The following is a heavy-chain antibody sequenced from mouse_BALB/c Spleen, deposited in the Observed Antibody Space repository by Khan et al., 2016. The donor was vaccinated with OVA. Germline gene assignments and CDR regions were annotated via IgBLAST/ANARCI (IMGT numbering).Heavy chain of an antibody. V-gene: IGHV1-69*02. CDR3: ARGTTASYWYFDV. CDR2: IHPSDSAT. Sequence: QVQLQQSGAELVRPGASVKLSCKASGYSFTSYWSHWVKQRPGQGLEWIGLIHPSDSATRINQNFKEKATLTVDKSSSTAFIQLSSPTSEDSAVYYCARGTTASYWYFDVWAQGPRSPSPQ. J-gene: IGHJ1*01. CDR1: GYSFTSYW. D-gene: IGHD1-2*01.